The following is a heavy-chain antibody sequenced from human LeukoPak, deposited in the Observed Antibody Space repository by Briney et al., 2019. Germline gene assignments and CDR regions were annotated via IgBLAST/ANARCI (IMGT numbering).Heavy chain of an antibody. CDR3: ARDVGPAYSSSWQWFDP. D-gene: IGHD6-13*01. V-gene: IGHV3-23*01. CDR1: GFTFSSYA. Sequence: GGSLRLSCAASGFTFSSYAMSWVRQAPGKGLEWVSAISGSGGRIYYGASVKGRFTISRDNSKNTLNLQMNSLRAEDTAVYYCARDVGPAYSSSWQWFDPWGQGTLVTVSS. CDR2: ISGSGGRI. J-gene: IGHJ5*02.